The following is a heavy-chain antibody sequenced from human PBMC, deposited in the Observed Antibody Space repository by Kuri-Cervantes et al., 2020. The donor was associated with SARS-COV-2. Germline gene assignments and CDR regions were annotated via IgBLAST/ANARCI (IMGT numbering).Heavy chain of an antibody. V-gene: IGHV4-34*01. CDR2: INHSGST. J-gene: IGHJ6*03. D-gene: IGHD2-2*01. Sequence: ESLKISCAVYGGSFNSYYWSWIRQPPGKGLEWIGEINHSGSTNYNPSLKSRVTISVDTSKNQFSLKLSSVTAADTAVYYCARREVIVVPAAVAYYCYMDVWGKGTTVTVSS. CDR1: GGSFNSYY. CDR3: ARREVIVVPAAVAYYCYMDV.